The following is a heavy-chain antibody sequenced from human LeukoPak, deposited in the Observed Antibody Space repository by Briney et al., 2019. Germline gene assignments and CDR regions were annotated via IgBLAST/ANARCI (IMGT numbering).Heavy chain of an antibody. Sequence: PGRSLRLSCAASGFTLSSYGMHWVRQAPGKGLEWVAVISYDGSNKYYADSVKGRFTISRDNSKNTLYLQMNSLRAEDTAVYYCAKEIFSPRHGMDVWGKGTTVTVSS. CDR3: AKEIFSPRHGMDV. J-gene: IGHJ6*04. V-gene: IGHV3-30*18. D-gene: IGHD2-15*01. CDR2: ISYDGSNK. CDR1: GFTLSSYG.